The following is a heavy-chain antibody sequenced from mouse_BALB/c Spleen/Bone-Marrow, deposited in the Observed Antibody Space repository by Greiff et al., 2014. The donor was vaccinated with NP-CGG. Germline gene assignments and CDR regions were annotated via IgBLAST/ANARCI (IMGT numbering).Heavy chain of an antibody. CDR3: ARGGSSYGWYFDV. J-gene: IGHJ1*01. D-gene: IGHD1-1*01. Sequence: LVESGAELVKPGASVKLSCTASGSNIKDTYMHWVKQRPEQGLEWIGRIDPANGNTKYDPKFQGKATITADTSSNTAYLQLSSLTSEDTAVYYCARGGSSYGWYFDVWGAGTTVTVSS. CDR1: GSNIKDTY. CDR2: IDPANGNT. V-gene: IGHV14-3*02.